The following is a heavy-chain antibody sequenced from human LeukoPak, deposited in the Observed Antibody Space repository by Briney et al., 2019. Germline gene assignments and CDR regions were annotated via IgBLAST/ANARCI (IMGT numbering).Heavy chain of an antibody. V-gene: IGHV4-59*08. CDR3: ARRSTLYGDYAD. J-gene: IGHJ4*02. Sequence: SETLSLTCTVSGGSISSYYWSWIRQPSGKGLEWIGYIYYSGSTNYNPSLKSRVTISVDTSKNQFSLKLSSVTAADTAVYYCARRSTLYGDYADWGQGTLVTVSS. D-gene: IGHD4-17*01. CDR2: IYYSGST. CDR1: GGSISSYY.